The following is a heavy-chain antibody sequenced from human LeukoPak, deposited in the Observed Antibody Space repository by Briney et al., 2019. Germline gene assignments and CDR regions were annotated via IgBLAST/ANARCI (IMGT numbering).Heavy chain of an antibody. D-gene: IGHD4-23*01. CDR1: GGSITSYY. J-gene: IGHJ4*02. CDR3: ARGFGYGGNSNY. V-gene: IGHV4-59*01. CDR2: FSYSGST. Sequence: PSETLSLTCTVSGGSITSYYWSWIRQPPGKGLEWNGYFSYSGSTNYNPSLKSRVTISVDTSKNQFSLKLISVTAADTAVYYCARGFGYGGNSNYWGQGTLVTVSS.